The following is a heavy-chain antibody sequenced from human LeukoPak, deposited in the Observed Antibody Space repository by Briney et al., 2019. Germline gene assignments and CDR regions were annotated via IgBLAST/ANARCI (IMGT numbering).Heavy chain of an antibody. CDR1: GGSISSGGYY. Sequence: SQTLSLTCTVSGGSISSGGYYWSWIRQHPGKGLEWIGYIYYSGSTYYNPSLKSRVTISVDTSKNQFSLKLSSVTAADTAVYYCARDSYGSGSLDYWGQGTLVTVSP. CDR3: ARDSYGSGSLDY. CDR2: IYYSGST. D-gene: IGHD3-10*01. J-gene: IGHJ4*02. V-gene: IGHV4-31*03.